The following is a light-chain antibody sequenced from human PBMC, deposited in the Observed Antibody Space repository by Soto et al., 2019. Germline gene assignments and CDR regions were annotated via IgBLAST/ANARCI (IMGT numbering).Light chain of an antibody. J-gene: IGKJ5*01. V-gene: IGKV1-5*03. CDR2: KAS. CDR1: QSISSY. CDR3: QQYNSYSYT. Sequence: DIQMTHSPSTLSASVGDRVTIACRASQSISSYLAWYQQKPGKAPNLLIYKASNLASGVPSRFTGGGSGTDFTLTINSLQPDDSATYFCQQYNSYSYTFGQGTRLEIK.